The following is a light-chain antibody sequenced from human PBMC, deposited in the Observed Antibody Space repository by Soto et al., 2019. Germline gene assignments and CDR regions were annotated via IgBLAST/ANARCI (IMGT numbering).Light chain of an antibody. J-gene: IGKJ2*01. CDR3: QQYHNWPPYT. CDR1: QSIGIN. Sequence: ETVMTQSPDTLSVSPGETATLSCRPSQSIGINLAWYQQKPGQAPRLLIYGASTRATGIPARFSGSGSGTECTLTISSLQAEDFAIYYCQQYHNWPPYTFGQGTKLEIK. V-gene: IGKV3-15*01. CDR2: GAS.